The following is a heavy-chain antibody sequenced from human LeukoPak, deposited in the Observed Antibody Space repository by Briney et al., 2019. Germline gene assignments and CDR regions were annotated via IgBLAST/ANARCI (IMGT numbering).Heavy chain of an antibody. CDR2: INHSGST. CDR1: GGSFSGYY. Sequence: SETLSLTCAVYGGSFSGYYWSWTRQPPGKGLEWIGEINHSGSTNYNPSLKSRVTISVDTSKNQFSLKLSSVTAADTAVYYCARGLRYCSGGSCLGRYFDYWGQGTLVTVSS. D-gene: IGHD2-15*01. CDR3: ARGLRYCSGGSCLGRYFDY. J-gene: IGHJ4*02. V-gene: IGHV4-34*01.